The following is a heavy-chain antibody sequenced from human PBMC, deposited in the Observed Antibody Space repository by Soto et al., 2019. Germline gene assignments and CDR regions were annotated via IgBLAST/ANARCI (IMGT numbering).Heavy chain of an antibody. Sequence: EVQLVESGGVLVQPGGSLRLSCVASGSGFSDQYMDWVRQAPGKGLEWVGRTANKVNSYTTEYAASVKGRFSISRDDSKNSLYLQMNGLKTEDTAIYFCTRGYSGVSIYGFDKWGQGTMVTVSS. J-gene: IGHJ3*02. CDR3: TRGYSGVSIYGFDK. CDR2: TANKVNSYTT. V-gene: IGHV3-72*01. D-gene: IGHD6-25*01. CDR1: GSGFSDQY.